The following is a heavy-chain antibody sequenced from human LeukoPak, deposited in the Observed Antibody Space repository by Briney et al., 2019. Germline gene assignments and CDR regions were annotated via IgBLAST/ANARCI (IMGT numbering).Heavy chain of an antibody. V-gene: IGHV3-48*01. CDR1: GFTFSSYS. D-gene: IGHD3-16*02. CDR2: ISSSSSTI. Sequence: PGGSLRLSCAASGFTFSSYSMNWVRQAPGKGLEWVSYISSSSSTIYYADSVKGRFTISRDNAKNSLYLQMNSLRAEDTAVYKCASIASGPKGAFDIWGQGTMVTVSS. CDR3: ASIASGPKGAFDI. J-gene: IGHJ3*02.